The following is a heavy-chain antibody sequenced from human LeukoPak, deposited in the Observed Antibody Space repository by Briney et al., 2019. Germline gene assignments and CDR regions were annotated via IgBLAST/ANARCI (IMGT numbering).Heavy chain of an antibody. CDR3: ARSNTISTEFDP. J-gene: IGHJ5*02. Sequence: PSETLSLTCTVSGGSISGYYWSWIRQPPGKGLEWIGDIYYSGNTNYNPSLKSRVTISVGTSKNQFSLKLNSVTAADTAVYYCARSNTISTEFDPWGQGTLVTVSS. CDR2: IYYSGNT. D-gene: IGHD3-9*01. CDR1: GGSISGYY. V-gene: IGHV4-59*12.